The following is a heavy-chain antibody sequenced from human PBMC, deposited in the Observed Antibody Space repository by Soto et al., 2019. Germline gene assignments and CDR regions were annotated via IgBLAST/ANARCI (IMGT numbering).Heavy chain of an antibody. CDR1: GFTFSNAW. V-gene: IGHV3-15*01. J-gene: IGHJ6*02. D-gene: IGHD2-15*01. CDR3: TTETTTLGYCSGGSCYSHTYYYYGMDV. CDR2: IKSKTDGGTT. Sequence: GGSLRLSCAAPGFTFSNAWMSWVRQAPGKGLEWVGRIKSKTDGGTTDYAAPVKGRFTTSRDDSKNTLYLQMNSLKTEDTAVYYCTTETTTLGYCSGGSCYSHTYYYYGMDVWGQGTTVTV.